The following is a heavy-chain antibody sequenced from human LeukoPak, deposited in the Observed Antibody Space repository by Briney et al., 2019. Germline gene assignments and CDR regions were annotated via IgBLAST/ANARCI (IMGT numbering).Heavy chain of an antibody. V-gene: IGHV3-30*02. CDR1: GFTFSSYG. Sequence: QPGRSLRLSCAASGFTFSSYGMHWVRQAPGKGLEWVAFIRYDGSNKYYADSVKGRFTISRDNSKNTLYLQMNSLRAEDTAVYYCAKDVSIFGPYWYFDLWGRGTLVTVSS. CDR3: AKDVSIFGPYWYFDL. CDR2: IRYDGSNK. D-gene: IGHD3/OR15-3a*01. J-gene: IGHJ2*01.